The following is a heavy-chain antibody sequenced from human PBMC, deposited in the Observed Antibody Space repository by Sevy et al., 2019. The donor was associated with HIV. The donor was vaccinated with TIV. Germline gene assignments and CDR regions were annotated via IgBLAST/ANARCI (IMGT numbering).Heavy chain of an antibody. V-gene: IGHV3-73*01. CDR2: IRSKANSYAT. J-gene: IGHJ6*03. CDR3: TRIQYSSGWYSSHYMDV. CDR1: GFTFSGSA. Sequence: GGSLRLSCAASGFTFSGSAMHWVRQASGKGLEWVGRIRSKANSYATAYAASVKGRFTISRDDSKNTAYLQMNSLKTEDTAVYYCTRIQYSSGWYSSHYMDVLGKGTTVTVSS. D-gene: IGHD6-19*01.